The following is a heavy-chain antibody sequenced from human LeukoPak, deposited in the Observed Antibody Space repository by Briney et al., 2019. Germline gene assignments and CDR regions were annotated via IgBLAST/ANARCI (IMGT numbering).Heavy chain of an antibody. J-gene: IGHJ6*04. CDR2: ISSSGSTI. CDR1: RFTFSNYA. CDR3: AELGITMIGGV. Sequence: GGSLRLSCAASRFTFSNYAMSWVRQAPGKGLEWVSYISSSGSTIYYADSVKGRFTISRDNAKNSLYLQMNSLRAEDTAVYYCAELGITMIGGVWGKGTTVTISS. V-gene: IGHV3-48*03. D-gene: IGHD3-10*02.